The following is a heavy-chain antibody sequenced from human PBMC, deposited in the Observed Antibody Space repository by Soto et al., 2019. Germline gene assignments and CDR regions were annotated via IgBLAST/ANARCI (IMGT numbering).Heavy chain of an antibody. CDR1: GDSVSSNSAT. D-gene: IGHD1-26*01. CDR3: ARAAYSGRYQGYFDY. V-gene: IGHV6-1*01. Sequence: QVQLQQSGPGLVKPSQTLSLTCAISGDSVSSNSATWNWIRQSPSRGLEWLGRTYYRSKWYSDYAVSVKSRIISNPDTSKNQLSLPLNSVTPEDTAVYFCARAAYSGRYQGYFDYWGQGTLVTVSS. J-gene: IGHJ4*02. CDR2: TYYRSKWYS.